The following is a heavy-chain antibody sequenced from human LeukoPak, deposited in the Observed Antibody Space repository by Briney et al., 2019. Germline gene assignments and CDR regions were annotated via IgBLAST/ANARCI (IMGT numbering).Heavy chain of an antibody. Sequence: GRSLRLSCAASGFTFSSYGMHWIRQAPGKGLEWVALIWDDGSNNYYADSVKGRFTISRDNSKNTLHLQMNSLRAEDTAVYYCAKDHSTHYYGSGTYGPRGYSDYWGQGTLVTVSS. J-gene: IGHJ4*02. CDR3: AKDHSTHYYGSGTYGPRGYSDY. CDR1: GFTFSSYG. CDR2: IWDDGSNN. V-gene: IGHV3-33*06. D-gene: IGHD3-10*01.